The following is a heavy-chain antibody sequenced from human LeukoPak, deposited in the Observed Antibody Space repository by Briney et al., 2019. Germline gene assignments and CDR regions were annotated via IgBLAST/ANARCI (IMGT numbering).Heavy chain of an antibody. CDR2: INPNSGGT. CDR3: ARAPLDYYDSSGLGY. J-gene: IGHJ4*02. D-gene: IGHD3-22*01. CDR1: GYTFTGYY. Sequence: ASVKVSCKASGYTFTGYYMHWVRQAPGQGLEWMGWINPNSGGTNYAQKFQGRVTMTRDTSISTAYMELSRLRSDDTAVYYCARAPLDYYDSSGLGYWGQGTLVTVSS. V-gene: IGHV1-2*02.